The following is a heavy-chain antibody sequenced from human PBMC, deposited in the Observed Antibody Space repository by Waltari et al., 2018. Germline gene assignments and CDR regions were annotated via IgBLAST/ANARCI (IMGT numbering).Heavy chain of an antibody. Sequence: QVQLVESGGGLVQPGWSLRLSCAASGFTFSSYGMTWVRQAPGKGMEWVAFIRYDGSNKYYADSVKGRFTISRDNSKNTLYLQRNSLRAEDTAVYYCARGMTTEVDYWGQGTLVTVSS. CDR1: GFTFSSYG. CDR2: IRYDGSNK. J-gene: IGHJ4*02. D-gene: IGHD4-17*01. CDR3: ARGMTTEVDY. V-gene: IGHV3-30*02.